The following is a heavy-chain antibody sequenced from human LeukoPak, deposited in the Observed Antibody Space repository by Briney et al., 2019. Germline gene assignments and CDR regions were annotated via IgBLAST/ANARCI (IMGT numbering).Heavy chain of an antibody. J-gene: IGHJ5*02. V-gene: IGHV5-51*01. Sequence: HGESLKISCKGSGYSFTSYWIGWVRQLPGKGLEWMGIIYPGDSVTRYSPSFQGQVTISADKSISTAYLQWSSLKASDTAMYYCARALGSSGWGWFDPWGQGTLVTVSS. D-gene: IGHD6-19*01. CDR2: IYPGDSVT. CDR3: ARALGSSGWGWFDP. CDR1: GYSFTSYW.